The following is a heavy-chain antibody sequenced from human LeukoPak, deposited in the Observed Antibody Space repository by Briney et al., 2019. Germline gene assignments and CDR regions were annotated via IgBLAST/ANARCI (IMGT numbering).Heavy chain of an antibody. D-gene: IGHD3-22*01. CDR2: ITGSGGYT. CDR3: AKQSLYDSSGHFHY. CDR1: GFTFSSYA. Sequence: GGSLRLSCAASGFTFSSYAMTWVRQAPGKGLEWVSTITGSGGYTYYADSVKGRFTISRDNSKNTLFLRMSSLRAEDTAVYFCAKQSLYDSSGHFHYWGQGTLVTVSS. J-gene: IGHJ4*02. V-gene: IGHV3-23*01.